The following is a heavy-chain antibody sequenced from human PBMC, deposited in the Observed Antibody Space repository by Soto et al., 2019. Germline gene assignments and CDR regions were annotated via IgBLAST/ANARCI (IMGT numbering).Heavy chain of an antibody. V-gene: IGHV3-74*01. J-gene: IGHJ4*02. CDR3: AREGPDCSGGSCYFDY. Sequence: EVQLVESGGGLVQPGGSLRLSCAASGFTFSSYWMHWVRQAPGKGLVWVSRINSDGSSTSYADSVKGRFTISRDNAQNTLYLQMNSLRAEYTAMYYCAREGPDCSGGSCYFDYWGQGTLVTVS. CDR2: INSDGSST. D-gene: IGHD2-15*01. CDR1: GFTFSSYW.